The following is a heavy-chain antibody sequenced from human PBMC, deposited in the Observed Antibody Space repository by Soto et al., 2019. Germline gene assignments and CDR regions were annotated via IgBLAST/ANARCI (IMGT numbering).Heavy chain of an antibody. D-gene: IGHD6-19*01. V-gene: IGHV1-3*01. Sequence: QVHLVQSGAEVKKPGASVKVSCKASGYMFTKSAMHWVRQAPGQRLEWMGWISGDSGNTKYSPKLQDRVTITRDTSASTAYMELSSLRSEDTALYYCARDRAGSGWPYFDYWGQGTLVTVSS. J-gene: IGHJ4*02. CDR2: ISGDSGNT. CDR3: ARDRAGSGWPYFDY. CDR1: GYMFTKSA.